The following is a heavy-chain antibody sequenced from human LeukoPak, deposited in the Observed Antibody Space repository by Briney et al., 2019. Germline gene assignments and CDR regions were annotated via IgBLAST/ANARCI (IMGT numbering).Heavy chain of an antibody. D-gene: IGHD2-21*01. V-gene: IGHV1-46*01. Sequence: GASVKVSCKASGYTFTSYYMHWVRQAPGQGLEWMGIINPSGGSTSYAQKFQGRVTMTRDTSTSTVYMELSRLRSDDTAVYYCARRQGNSLGAFDIWGQGTMVTVSS. CDR3: ARRQGNSLGAFDI. J-gene: IGHJ3*02. CDR2: INPSGGST. CDR1: GYTFTSYY.